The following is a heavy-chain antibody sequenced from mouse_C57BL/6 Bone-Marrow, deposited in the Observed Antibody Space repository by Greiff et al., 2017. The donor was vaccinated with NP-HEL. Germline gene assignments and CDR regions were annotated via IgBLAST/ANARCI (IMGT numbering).Heavy chain of an antibody. CDR3: AREGLRLQCDY. Sequence: QVQLQQPGAELVKPGASVKMSCKASGYTFTSYWITWVKQRPGQGLEWIGDIYPGSGSTNYNEKFKSKATLTVDTSSSTAYMQLSSLTSADSAVYYCAREGLRLQCDYWGQGTTLTVSS. CDR1: GYTFTSYW. D-gene: IGHD3-2*02. V-gene: IGHV1-55*01. CDR2: IYPGSGST. J-gene: IGHJ2*01.